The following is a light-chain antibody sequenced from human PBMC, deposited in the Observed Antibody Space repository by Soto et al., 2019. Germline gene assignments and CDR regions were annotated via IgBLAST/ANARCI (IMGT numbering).Light chain of an antibody. CDR1: QSVSSY. V-gene: IGKV3-11*01. J-gene: IGKJ4*02. CDR2: DAS. Sequence: EIVLTQSPATLSLSPGERATLSCRASQSVSSYLAWYQQKPGQAPRLLIYDASNRATGIPARFSGSGSGTDFTLTINGLEPEDFAVYYCQHRSNWPLTFGGGTKVEIK. CDR3: QHRSNWPLT.